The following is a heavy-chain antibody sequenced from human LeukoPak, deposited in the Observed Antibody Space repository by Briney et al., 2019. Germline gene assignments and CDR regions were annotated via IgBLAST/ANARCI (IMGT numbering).Heavy chain of an antibody. V-gene: IGHV3-7*01. D-gene: IGHD7-27*01. CDR3: GRGHWGLDY. J-gene: IGHJ4*02. Sequence: PGGSLRLSCAASGFTFSSYWMSWVRQAPGKGLEWVANIKKDGNEKYYVDSVKGRFTISRDNAKSSLYLQMNSLRAEDTAVYYCGRGHWGLDYWGQGTLVTVSS. CDR2: IKKDGNEK. CDR1: GFTFSSYW.